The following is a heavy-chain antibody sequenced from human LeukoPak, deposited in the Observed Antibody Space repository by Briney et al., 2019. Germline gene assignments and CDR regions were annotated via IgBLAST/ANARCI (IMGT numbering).Heavy chain of an antibody. CDR3: ARVRVPAAIRGLYFDY. D-gene: IGHD2-2*02. V-gene: IGHV4-30-2*01. Sequence: PSQTLSLTCTVSGGSISSGGYYWSWIRQPPGKGLEWIGYIYHSGSTYYNPSLKSRVTISVDRSKNQFSLKLSSVTAADTAVYYCARVRVPAAIRGLYFDYWGQGTLVTVSA. CDR2: IYHSGST. CDR1: GGSISSGGYY. J-gene: IGHJ4*02.